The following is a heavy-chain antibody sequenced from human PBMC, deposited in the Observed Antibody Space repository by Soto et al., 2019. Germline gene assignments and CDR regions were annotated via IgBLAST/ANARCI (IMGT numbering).Heavy chain of an antibody. Sequence: SETLSLTWAVSGGSISSGGHYWSWIRQHSEKGLEWIGYISSSGSTYYNPSLKSRVTISVDPSKNQVSLNLNSVTAADTAVYYYARSSQSWFFDLWGRGTLVTVSS. D-gene: IGHD4-4*01. J-gene: IGHJ2*01. CDR1: GGSISSGGHY. CDR2: ISSSGST. CDR3: ARSSQSWFFDL. V-gene: IGHV4-31*11.